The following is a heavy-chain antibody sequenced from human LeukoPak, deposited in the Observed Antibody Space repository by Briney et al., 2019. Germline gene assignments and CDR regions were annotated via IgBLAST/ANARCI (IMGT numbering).Heavy chain of an antibody. CDR1: GFTFSSYS. V-gene: IGHV3-7*01. CDR2: IKQDGSEK. J-gene: IGHJ3*02. Sequence: GGSLRLSCAASGFTFSSYSMNWVRQAPGKGLEWVANIKQDGSEKYYADSVKGRFTISRDNANNSLHLQMNSLRAEDTAVYYCARDPYHYDSRGYYSTAFDIWGQGTNVTVSS. CDR3: ARDPYHYDSRGYYSTAFDI. D-gene: IGHD3-22*01.